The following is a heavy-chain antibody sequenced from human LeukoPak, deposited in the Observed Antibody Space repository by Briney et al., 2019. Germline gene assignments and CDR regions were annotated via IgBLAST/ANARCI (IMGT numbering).Heavy chain of an antibody. CDR1: GYTFSSYW. CDR2: IYPGDSDT. J-gene: IGHJ4*02. Sequence: PGESLKISCKGSGYTFSSYWTGWVRQMPGKGLEWMGIIYPGDSDTRYSPSLQGQVTISVDTSIGTAYLQWSSLEASDTAIYYCARQNDFRLDYWGQGTLVTVSS. CDR3: ARQNDFRLDY. V-gene: IGHV5-51*01. D-gene: IGHD3-3*01.